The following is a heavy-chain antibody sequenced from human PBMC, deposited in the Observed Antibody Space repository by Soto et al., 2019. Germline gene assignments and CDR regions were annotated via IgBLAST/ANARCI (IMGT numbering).Heavy chain of an antibody. Sequence: EVQLVESGGGLVKPGGSLRLSCAASGFTFSSYSMNWVRQAPGKGLEWVSSISSSSSYIYYADSVKGRFTISRDNAKNSLYLQMNSLRAEDTAVYYCARVNTAAGTWYFDYWGQGTLVTVSS. J-gene: IGHJ4*02. CDR2: ISSSSSYI. CDR1: GFTFSSYS. D-gene: IGHD6-13*01. V-gene: IGHV3-21*01. CDR3: ARVNTAAGTWYFDY.